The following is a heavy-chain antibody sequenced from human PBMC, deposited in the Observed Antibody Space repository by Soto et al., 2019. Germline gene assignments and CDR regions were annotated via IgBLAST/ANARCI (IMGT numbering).Heavy chain of an antibody. CDR2: ISAYNGNT. Sequence: ASVKVSCKASGYTFTIYGISCVLQSPLQWLEWMGCISAYNGNTNYAQKLQGRVTMTTDTSTSTAYMELRSLRSDDTAVYYCARHSAGSHYYYYYGMDVWGQGTTVTVSS. CDR3: ARHSAGSHYYYYYGMDV. V-gene: IGHV1-18*01. CDR1: GYTFTIYG. J-gene: IGHJ6*02.